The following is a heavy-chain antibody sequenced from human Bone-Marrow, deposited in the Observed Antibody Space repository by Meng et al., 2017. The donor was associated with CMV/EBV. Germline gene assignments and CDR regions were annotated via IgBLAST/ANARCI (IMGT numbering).Heavy chain of an antibody. CDR1: GFTFTTCL. Sequence: ASVKVSCKASGFTFTTCLMHWVRQAPGQGLEWMGMINPSGGSTAYAQKFQGRVTMTRDTSTSTVYMELSSLRSEDTAVYYCARGFSLEWLPIRMGYYYYGMDVWGQGTTVTVSS. V-gene: IGHV1-46*01. CDR2: INPSGGST. CDR3: ARGFSLEWLPIRMGYYYYGMDV. J-gene: IGHJ6*02. D-gene: IGHD3-3*01.